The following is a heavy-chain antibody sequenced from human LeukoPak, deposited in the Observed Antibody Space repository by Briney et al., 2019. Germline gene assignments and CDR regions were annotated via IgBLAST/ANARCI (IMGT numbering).Heavy chain of an antibody. D-gene: IGHD3-3*01. CDR1: GFTFSSYS. V-gene: IGHV3-48*01. J-gene: IGHJ5*02. CDR3: ARDAASGNNWFDP. CDR2: ISPSSSST. Sequence: GGSLRLSCAASGFTFSSYSLTWVRQAPGKGLEWVSYISPSSSSTYYADSVKGRFTISRDNARNSLYLQMNSLSTEDTALYYCARDAASGNNWFDPWGQGTLVTVSS.